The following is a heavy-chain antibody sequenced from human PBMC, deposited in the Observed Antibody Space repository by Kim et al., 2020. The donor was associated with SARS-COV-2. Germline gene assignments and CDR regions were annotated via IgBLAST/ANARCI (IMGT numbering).Heavy chain of an antibody. D-gene: IGHD2-2*01. CDR2: IHDSGNT. Sequence: GGSLRLSCAASGFTVNNNAMTWVRQAPGKGLEWLSVIHDSGNTFYADSVKGRFAISRDNSKSTVSLQMNTLRAEDTAVYYFARYHTRGLDYWGLGTRVTV. V-gene: IGHV3-53*01. CDR3: ARYHTRGLDY. J-gene: IGHJ4*02. CDR1: GFTVNNNA.